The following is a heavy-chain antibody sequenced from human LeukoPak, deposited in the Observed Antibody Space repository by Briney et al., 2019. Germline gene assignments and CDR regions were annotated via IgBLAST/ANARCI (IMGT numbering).Heavy chain of an antibody. CDR1: GGSISSTTHY. CDR3: ARHPKGYFSRFDP. D-gene: IGHD2-15*01. J-gene: IGHJ5*02. Sequence: SETQSLTCTVSGGSISSTTHYWGWIRQPPGKGLEWIGSIYYSGNTDYNPSLKSRVTISVDTSKNQFSLKLNSVTAADTAVYYCARHPKGYFSRFDPWGQGTLVTVSS. V-gene: IGHV4-39*01. CDR2: IYYSGNT.